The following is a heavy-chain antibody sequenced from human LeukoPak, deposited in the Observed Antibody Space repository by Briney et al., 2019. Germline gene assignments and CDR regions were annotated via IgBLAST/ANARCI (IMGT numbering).Heavy chain of an antibody. CDR2: MSYSGCT. V-gene: IGHV4-59*08. CDR1: GDSITRYY. D-gene: IGHD6-13*01. CDR3: AIRRAEGGSNSHDNWFDP. J-gene: IGHJ5*02. Sequence: SETLSLTCTVSGDSITRYYWSWLRQPPGKGLEWIGSMSYSGCTNYDPSLKSLVTMSVDTTKNQFSLRLNSVTAAYTAVYYCAIRRAEGGSNSHDNWFDPWGQGTRVTVSS.